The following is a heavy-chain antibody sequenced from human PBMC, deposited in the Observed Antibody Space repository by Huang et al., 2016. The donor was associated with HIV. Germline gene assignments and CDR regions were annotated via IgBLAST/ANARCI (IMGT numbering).Heavy chain of an antibody. CDR1: GFSISSYW. J-gene: IGHJ4*02. CDR2: INSDGSST. CDR3: ARDPRIQSWLNFFDY. V-gene: IGHV3-74*01. Sequence: EVQLVESGGGLVQHGGSLSLSCAASGFSISSYWMHWVRQAPGKGVGWVSRINSDGSSTSYADSGKGRFTISRDNDKNTLYLQMNSLRAEDTAVYYCARDPRIQSWLNFFDYWGQGTLVSVSS. D-gene: IGHD3-22*01.